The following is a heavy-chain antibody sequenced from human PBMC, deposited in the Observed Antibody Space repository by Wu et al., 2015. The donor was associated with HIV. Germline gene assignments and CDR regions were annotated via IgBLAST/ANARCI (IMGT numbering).Heavy chain of an antibody. J-gene: IGHJ4*02. Sequence: QVQLVQSGAEIKKPGSSVRVSCKTSEGTFRTYAISWVRQTPGQGLEWLGSISSYTGDTNYAQRLQGRVTMTTDTSTSTAYMELRTLRSDDTAVYYCAREYYYDSIGYYYEDLWGQGTLVTVSS. CDR1: EGTFRTYA. V-gene: IGHV1-18*01. CDR3: AREYYYDSIGYYYEDL. D-gene: IGHD3-22*01. CDR2: ISSYTGDT.